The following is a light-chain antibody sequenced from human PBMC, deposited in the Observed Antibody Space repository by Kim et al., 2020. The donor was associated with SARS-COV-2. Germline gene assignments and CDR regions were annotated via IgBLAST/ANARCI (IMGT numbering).Light chain of an antibody. CDR3: QHYDNLPPT. CDR1: QDIKNS. J-gene: IGKJ2*01. V-gene: IGKV1-33*01. Sequence: DIQMTQSPSSLSASVGDRVTITCQASQDIKNSLNWYQQKPGKAPKLLIYGASNLEAGVPSRFSGSGSGTEFTFTVSSLQPEDFATYYCQHYDNLPPTFGQGTKLEI. CDR2: GAS.